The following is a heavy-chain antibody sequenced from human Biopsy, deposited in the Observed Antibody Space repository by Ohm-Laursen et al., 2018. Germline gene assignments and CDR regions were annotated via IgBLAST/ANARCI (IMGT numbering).Heavy chain of an antibody. V-gene: IGHV3-74*01. D-gene: IGHD2-15*01. CDR2: IKSVGSWT. CDR3: VSFLKDLNMAV. J-gene: IGHJ6*02. Sequence: SLRLSCAAFGFTFTSYTLTWVRQAPGKGLVWVSHIKSVGSWTNYADSVKGRFTISRDNAKNTLYLQMNSLRAEDTAVYYCVSFLKDLNMAVWGQGTTVTVSS. CDR1: GFTFTSYT.